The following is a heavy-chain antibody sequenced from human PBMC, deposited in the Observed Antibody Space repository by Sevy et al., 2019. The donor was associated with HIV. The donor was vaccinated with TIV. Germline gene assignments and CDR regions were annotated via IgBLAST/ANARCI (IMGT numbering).Heavy chain of an antibody. V-gene: IGHV3-23*01. Sequence: GGSLRLSCAVSGFSFDSYGMTWVRQAPGKGMEWVSGISGSGTRTYYANSVKGRFSISRDNSKNRLYLQMNSLRSEDTAIYYCAKGGGGHYDPDEIGYYFYYYNMDVWGKGTTVTVSS. CDR2: ISGSGTRT. CDR3: AKGGGGHYDPDEIGYYFYYYNMDV. CDR1: GFSFDSYG. D-gene: IGHD3-22*01. J-gene: IGHJ6*03.